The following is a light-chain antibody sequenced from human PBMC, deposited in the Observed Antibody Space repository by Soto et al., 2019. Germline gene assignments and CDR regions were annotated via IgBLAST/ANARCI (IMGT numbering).Light chain of an antibody. V-gene: IGLV2-14*01. J-gene: IGLJ2*01. Sequence: QAVVTQPASVSGSPGQSITISCTGTSSDVGGYNYVSWYQQHPGKAPKLMTYDVSNRASGVSNRFSGSKSGNTASLTISGLQAEDEADYYCSSYTSSSTVDVIFGGGTKLTVL. CDR3: SSYTSSSTVDVI. CDR1: SSDVGGYNY. CDR2: DVS.